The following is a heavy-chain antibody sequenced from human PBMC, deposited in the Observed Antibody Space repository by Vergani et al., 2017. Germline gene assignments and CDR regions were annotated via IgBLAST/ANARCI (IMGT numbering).Heavy chain of an antibody. V-gene: IGHV4-34*01. CDR1: GGSFSGYY. J-gene: IGHJ4*02. Sequence: QVQLQQWGAGLLKPSETLSLTCAVYGGSFSGYYWSGIRQPPGKGLEWIGEIKHSGSTNYNPSLKSRVTISVDTAKNQFSLKLSSVTAADTAVYYCARSGSRARAVKYWGQGTLVTVSS. CDR2: IKHSGST. D-gene: IGHD5-12*01. CDR3: ARSGSRARAVKY.